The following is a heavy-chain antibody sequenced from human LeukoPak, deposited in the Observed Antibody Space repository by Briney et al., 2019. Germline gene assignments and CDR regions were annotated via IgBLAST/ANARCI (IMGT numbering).Heavy chain of an antibody. Sequence: GGSLRLSCAASGFTFSSYGMHWVRQAPGKGLEWVAVISYDGSNKYYADSVKGRFTISRDNSKNTLYLQMNSLRAEDTAVYYCANSIKFGELYIDYWGQGTLVTVSS. CDR2: ISYDGSNK. J-gene: IGHJ4*02. CDR1: GFTFSSYG. V-gene: IGHV3-30*18. CDR3: ANSIKFGELYIDY. D-gene: IGHD3-10*01.